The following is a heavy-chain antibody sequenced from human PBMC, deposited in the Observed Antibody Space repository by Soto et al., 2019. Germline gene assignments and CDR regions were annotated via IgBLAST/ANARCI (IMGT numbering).Heavy chain of an antibody. CDR3: ARPRYYYDSSGAAAY. V-gene: IGHV3-23*01. Sequence: PGGSLRLACAASGWTFRSYAMSWVRQAPGKGLEWVSAISGSGGSTYYADSVKGRFTISRDNSKNTLYLQMGSLRAEDMAVYYCARPRYYYDSSGAAAYWGQGTLVTVSS. D-gene: IGHD3-22*01. CDR2: ISGSGGST. J-gene: IGHJ4*02. CDR1: GWTFRSYA.